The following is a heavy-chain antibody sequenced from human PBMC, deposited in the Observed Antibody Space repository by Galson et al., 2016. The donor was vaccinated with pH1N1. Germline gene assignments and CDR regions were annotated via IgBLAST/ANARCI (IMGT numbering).Heavy chain of an antibody. V-gene: IGHV5-51*01. J-gene: IGHJ3*02. Sequence: QSGAEVKKPGDSLKIPCKASGYSFTNYWIGWVRQMPGKGLEWMGIIYPGDSDTRYSPSFQGQVTISADSSISTDYLRWSSLKASDTAMYYCARHVGHLRAGSDAFDIWGQGTTVTVSS. D-gene: IGHD5/OR15-5a*01. CDR2: IYPGDSDT. CDR1: GYSFTNYW. CDR3: ARHVGHLRAGSDAFDI.